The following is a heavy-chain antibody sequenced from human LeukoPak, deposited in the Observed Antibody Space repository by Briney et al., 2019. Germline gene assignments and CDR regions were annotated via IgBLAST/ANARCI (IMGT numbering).Heavy chain of an antibody. D-gene: IGHD1-26*01. CDR3: ARGGGGKFDY. V-gene: IGHV3-33*01. J-gene: IGHJ4*02. Sequence: GRSLRLSCAASGFTLRSYGMHWVRQAPGKGLEWVAAIHYDGSNQYYADSVKGRFTISRDNSKSTLYLQMNSLRAEDTAVYHCARGGGGKFDYWGQGTLVTVSS. CDR2: IHYDGSNQ. CDR1: GFTLRSYG.